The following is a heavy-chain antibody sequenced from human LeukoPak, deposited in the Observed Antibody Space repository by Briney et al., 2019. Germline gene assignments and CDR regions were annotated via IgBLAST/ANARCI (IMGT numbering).Heavy chain of an antibody. CDR2: ISGSGGST. V-gene: IGHV3-23*01. Sequence: GGSLRLSCAASGFTFSSYAMSWVRQAPGKGLEWVSAISGSGGSTYYADSVKGRFTISRDNSKNTLHLQMNSLRAEDTAVYYCATNYYDFWSGYKGWGQGTLVTVSS. D-gene: IGHD3-3*01. CDR3: ATNYYDFWSGYKG. J-gene: IGHJ4*02. CDR1: GFTFSSYA.